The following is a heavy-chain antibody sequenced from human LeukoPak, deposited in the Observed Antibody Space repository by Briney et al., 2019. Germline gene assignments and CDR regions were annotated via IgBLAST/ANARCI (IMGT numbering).Heavy chain of an antibody. CDR1: GFTVSNNY. CDR2: IYSKGRT. CDR3: ARDVGP. J-gene: IGHJ5*02. V-gene: IGHV3-53*01. Sequence: PGGSLRLSCAASGFTVSNNYMRWVRQAPGKGREWVSLIYSKGRTNYTDSAKGRFTIPKDNSKNTMYIQMNSLRGEDTAMYYCARDVGPWGQGTLVTVSS. D-gene: IGHD2-15*01.